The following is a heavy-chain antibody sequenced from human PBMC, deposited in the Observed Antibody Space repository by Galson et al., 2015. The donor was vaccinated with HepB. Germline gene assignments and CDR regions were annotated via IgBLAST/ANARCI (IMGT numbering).Heavy chain of an antibody. V-gene: IGHV3-21*01. CDR3: AKDPQLRGTYYYYYMDV. J-gene: IGHJ6*03. Sequence: LRLSCAASGFTFSSYSMNWVRQAPGKGLEWVSSISSSSSYIYYADSVKGRFTISRDNAKNSLYLQMNSLRAEDTAVYYCAKDPQLRGTYYYYYMDVWGKGTTVTVSS. CDR2: ISSSSSYI. CDR1: GFTFSSYS. D-gene: IGHD1-26*01.